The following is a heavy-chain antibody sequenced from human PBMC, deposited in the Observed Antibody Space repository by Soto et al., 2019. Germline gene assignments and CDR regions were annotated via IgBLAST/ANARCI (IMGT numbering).Heavy chain of an antibody. V-gene: IGHV3-23*01. CDR3: AKAEYCSGGSCQNYYYYYYMDV. D-gene: IGHD2-15*01. CDR1: GFTFSSYA. Sequence: GGSLRLSCAASGFTFSSYAMSWVRQAPGKGLEWVSAISGSGGSTYYADSVKGRFTISRDNSKNTLYLQMNSLRAEDTAVYYCAKAEYCSGGSCQNYYYYYYMDVWGKGTTVTVSS. J-gene: IGHJ6*03. CDR2: ISGSGGST.